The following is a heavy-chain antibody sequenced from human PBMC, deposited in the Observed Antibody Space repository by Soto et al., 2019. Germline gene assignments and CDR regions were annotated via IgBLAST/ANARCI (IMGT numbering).Heavy chain of an antibody. CDR1: GFTFGNYA. CDR3: TTRFILSSRKPPEDV. J-gene: IGHJ6*02. D-gene: IGHD6-6*01. V-gene: IGHV3-23*01. CDR2: LSGSSLNT. Sequence: EVRLLESGGGLVQPGGSLRLSCEASGFTFGNYAMTWVRQGPGRGLEWVSALSGSSLNTYYADSVKGRFTISRDNSKNTMYLEMNSLRVDDTPVYYCTTRFILSSRKPPEDVWGQGAPVAVSS.